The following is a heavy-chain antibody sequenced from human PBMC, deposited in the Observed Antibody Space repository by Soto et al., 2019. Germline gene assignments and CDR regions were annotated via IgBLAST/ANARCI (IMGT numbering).Heavy chain of an antibody. V-gene: IGHV3-23*01. D-gene: IGHD6-19*01. Sequence: GGSLRLSCAASGFTFSSYAMSWVRQAPGKGLEWVSAISGSGGSTYYADSVKGRFTISRDNSKNTLYLQMNSLRAEDTAVYYCAKDKPAYSSGWYYYYYGMDVWGQGTTVTVSS. CDR3: AKDKPAYSSGWYYYYYGMDV. J-gene: IGHJ6*02. CDR2: ISGSGGST. CDR1: GFTFSSYA.